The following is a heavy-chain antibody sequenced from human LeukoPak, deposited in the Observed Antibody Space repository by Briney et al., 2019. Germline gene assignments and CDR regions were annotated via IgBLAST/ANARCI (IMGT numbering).Heavy chain of an antibody. V-gene: IGHV3-23*01. CDR1: GVSISSSN. Sequence: PSETLSLTCAVSGVSISSSNWWSWVRQAPGKGLEWVSAISGSGDSKYYADSVEGRFPISRDNSKNPLYLKMNSLRAEDTAVYYCAKEGGWYRAPVDYWGQGTLVTVSS. D-gene: IGHD6-19*01. CDR3: AKEGGWYRAPVDY. J-gene: IGHJ4*02. CDR2: ISGSGDSK.